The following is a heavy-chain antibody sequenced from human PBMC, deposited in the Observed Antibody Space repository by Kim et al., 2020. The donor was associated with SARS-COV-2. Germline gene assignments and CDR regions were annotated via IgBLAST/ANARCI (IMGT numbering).Heavy chain of an antibody. J-gene: IGHJ6*02. CDR1: GFSISSSSYY. CDR2: IYYSGST. V-gene: IGHV4-39*01. Sequence: SETLSLTCTVSGFSISSSSYYWGWIRQPPGKGREWIGSIYYSGSTYYNPSLKSRVTISVDTSKNQFSLKLSSVTAAETAVYYCARLTRTYYDIFTGYSYGMDVWGQGTTVTVSS. D-gene: IGHD3-9*01. CDR3: ARLTRTYYDIFTGYSYGMDV.